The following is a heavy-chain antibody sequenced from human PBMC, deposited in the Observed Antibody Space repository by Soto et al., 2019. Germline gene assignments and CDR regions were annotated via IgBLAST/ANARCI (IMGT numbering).Heavy chain of an antibody. CDR1: GYTFTSYA. CDR3: ARDRITMVRGVMGY. J-gene: IGHJ4*02. V-gene: IGHV1-3*01. D-gene: IGHD3-10*01. Sequence: QVQLVQSGAEVKKPGASVKVSCKASGYTFTSYAMHWVRQAPGQRLAWMGWINAGIGNTKYSQKFQGRVTITRVTXXSTAYMELSSLRSEDTAVYYCARDRITMVRGVMGYWGQGTLVTVSS. CDR2: INAGIGNT.